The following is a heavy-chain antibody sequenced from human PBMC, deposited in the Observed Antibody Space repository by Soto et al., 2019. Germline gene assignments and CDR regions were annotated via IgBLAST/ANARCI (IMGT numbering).Heavy chain of an antibody. CDR2: ISWNSGSI. CDR3: AKDSGGSGGKFDY. J-gene: IGHJ4*02. Sequence: EVHLLESGGGLVQPGGSLRLSCAASGFTFSTYAMSWVRQAPGKGLEWVSGISWNSGSIGYADSVKGRFTISRDNAKNSLYLQMNSLRAEDTALYYCAKDSGGSGGKFDYWGQGTLVTVSS. D-gene: IGHD1-1*01. V-gene: IGHV3-9*01. CDR1: GFTFSTYA.